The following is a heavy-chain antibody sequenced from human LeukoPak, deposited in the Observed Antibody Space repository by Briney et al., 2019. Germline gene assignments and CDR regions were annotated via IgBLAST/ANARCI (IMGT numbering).Heavy chain of an antibody. V-gene: IGHV4-4*07. D-gene: IGHD4-17*01. J-gene: IGHJ4*02. Sequence: SETLSLTCTVSGRSISSYYGSSIRQPAGKGLEWIGRIYTSGSSNYKPYLKSRVTMSVDPSKNQFSLKLTCVTAADTAVYYCARGPTTVTRAFDYWGQGTLVTVS. CDR1: GRSISSYY. CDR3: ARGPTTVTRAFDY. CDR2: IYTSGSS.